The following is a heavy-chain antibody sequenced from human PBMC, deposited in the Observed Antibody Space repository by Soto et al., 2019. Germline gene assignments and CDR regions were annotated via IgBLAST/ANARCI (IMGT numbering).Heavy chain of an antibody. CDR1: GGSVNGYY. CDR3: ATRITVFGLLIPPFDP. V-gene: IGHV4-34*01. J-gene: IGHJ5*02. D-gene: IGHD1-20*01. CDR2: INHTGST. Sequence: SETLSLTCAVYGGSVNGYYWNWIRQPPGKGLEWIGEINHTGSTHYNPSLKSRVTMSVDTSKNQFSLRLSSVTAADTAIYYCATRITVFGLLIPPFDPWGQGTQVTVSS.